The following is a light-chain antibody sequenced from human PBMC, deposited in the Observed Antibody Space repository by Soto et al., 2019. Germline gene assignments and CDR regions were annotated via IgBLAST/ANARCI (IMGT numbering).Light chain of an antibody. CDR2: GAS. CDR3: QQYNDWPRT. V-gene: IGKV3-15*01. J-gene: IGKJ1*01. Sequence: EIVMPQSPATLSVSPGERATLSCRASQSVSSTLAWYQQKPGQAPRLLIYGASTRATGIPARFSGSGSGTEFTLTISSLQSEDFAVYYCQQYNDWPRTFGQGTKV. CDR1: QSVSST.